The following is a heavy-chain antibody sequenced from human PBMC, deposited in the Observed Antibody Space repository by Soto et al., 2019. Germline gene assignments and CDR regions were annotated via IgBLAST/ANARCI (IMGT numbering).Heavy chain of an antibody. D-gene: IGHD2-21*02. CDR3: TRDLFFISPSQVTSAAY. J-gene: IGHJ4*02. CDR2: ISPESDKA. V-gene: IGHV1-18*01. Sequence: VQLVQSGAEVKKPGASVRVSCKASGYTFTSFGLSWVRQAPGQGPEWMGWISPESDKATYAHKFQGRITMTTDTSTTTAYMDLRSLRSADTAVYYCTRDLFFISPSQVTSAAYWGQGTLVSVS. CDR1: GYTFTSFG.